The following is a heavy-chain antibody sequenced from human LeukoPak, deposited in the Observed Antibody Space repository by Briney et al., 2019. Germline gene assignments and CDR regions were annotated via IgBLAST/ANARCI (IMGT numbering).Heavy chain of an antibody. Sequence: SETLSLTCTVSGGSISSYYWSWIRQPPGKGLEWIGYIYYSGSTNYNPSLKSRVTISVDTSKNQFSLKLSSVTAADTAVYYCARYAGEPLNWFDPWGQGTLVTVSS. CDR3: ARYAGEPLNWFDP. J-gene: IGHJ5*02. CDR1: GGSISSYY. CDR2: IYYSGST. V-gene: IGHV4-59*01. D-gene: IGHD1-14*01.